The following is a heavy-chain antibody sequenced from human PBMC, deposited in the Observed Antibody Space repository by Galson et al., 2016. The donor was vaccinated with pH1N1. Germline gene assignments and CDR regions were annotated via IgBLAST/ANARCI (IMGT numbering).Heavy chain of an antibody. D-gene: IGHD3-10*01. CDR3: ARKFRETLVSESRGALDF. V-gene: IGHV4-31*03. CDR2: ISYTGST. J-gene: IGHJ3*01. Sequence: TLSLTCTVSGDSMNSGASYWTWIRQLPGRGLEWIGDISYTGSTYYNASLKSRLYISLDTSRSQFSLKLSSVTAADTAVYYCARKFRETLVSESRGALDFWGQGTIITVSS. CDR1: GDSMNSGASY.